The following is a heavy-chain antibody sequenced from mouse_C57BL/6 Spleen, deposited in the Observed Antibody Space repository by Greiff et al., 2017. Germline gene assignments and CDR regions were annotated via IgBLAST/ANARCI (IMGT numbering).Heavy chain of an antibody. CDR3: VREGGSGYYFDY. CDR2: IRSKSSNYAT. CDR1: GFTFNTYA. Sequence: EVQGVESGGGLVQPKGSLKLSCAASGFTFNTYAMHWVRQAPGTGLEWVARIRSKSSNYATYYADSVKDRFTISRDDSQSMLYLQMNNLKTEDTAMYYCVREGGSGYYFDYWGQGTTLTVSS. J-gene: IGHJ2*01. D-gene: IGHD3-2*02. V-gene: IGHV10-3*01.